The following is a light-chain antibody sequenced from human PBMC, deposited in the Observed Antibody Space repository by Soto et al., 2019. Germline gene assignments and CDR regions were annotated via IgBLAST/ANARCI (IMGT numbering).Light chain of an antibody. CDR1: QSISSW. J-gene: IGKJ1*01. CDR2: DAS. Sequence: DIQMTQSRSTLSASVGDRVTITCRASQSISSWLAWYQQKPGKAPKLLIYDASSLESGVPSRFSGSGSGTEFTLTISSLQPDDFATYYCQQYNSYSGTFGQGTKVEIK. CDR3: QQYNSYSGT. V-gene: IGKV1-5*01.